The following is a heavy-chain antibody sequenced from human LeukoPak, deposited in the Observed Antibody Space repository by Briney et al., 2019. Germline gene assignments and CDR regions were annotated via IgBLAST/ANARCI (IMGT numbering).Heavy chain of an antibody. J-gene: IGHJ3*02. CDR3: ARGVRALDAFDI. Sequence: SETLSLTCAVYGGSFRGNYWSWIRQPPGKGLEWIGEINHSGSTNYNPPLKSRVTISVDTSKKQFSLKLSSVTAADTAVFYCARGVRALDAFDIWGQGTMVTVSS. D-gene: IGHD4-17*01. CDR1: GGSFRGNY. CDR2: INHSGST. V-gene: IGHV4-34*01.